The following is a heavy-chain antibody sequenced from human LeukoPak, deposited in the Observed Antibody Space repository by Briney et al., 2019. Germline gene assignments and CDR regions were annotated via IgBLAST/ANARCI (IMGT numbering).Heavy chain of an antibody. CDR1: GGIFTNYA. J-gene: IGHJ4*02. V-gene: IGHV1-69*01. D-gene: IGHD6-13*01. CDR2: IIPLFDTA. Sequence: ASVKVSCKASGGIFTNYAFSWMRQAPGQGLEWLGGIIPLFDTAHYAQKFQGRVTITADESTSTAYMELRSLRSEDTAVYYCARDPEPAAAGIYYFDYWGQGTLVTVSS. CDR3: ARDPEPAAAGIYYFDY.